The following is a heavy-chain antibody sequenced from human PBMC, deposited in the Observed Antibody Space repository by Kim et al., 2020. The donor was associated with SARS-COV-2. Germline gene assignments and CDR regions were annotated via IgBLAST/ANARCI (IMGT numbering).Heavy chain of an antibody. Sequence: GGSLRLSCTASGFTFSSYEMNWVRQAPGKGLEWVSYIIGSGTTIYYADSVRGRFTISRDNDKNSLFLQMNSLRAEDTAFYYCARGPNYSPFDYWGQGTLV. CDR3: ARGPNYSPFDY. CDR2: IIGSGTTI. J-gene: IGHJ4*02. V-gene: IGHV3-48*03. CDR1: GFTFSSYE. D-gene: IGHD4-4*01.